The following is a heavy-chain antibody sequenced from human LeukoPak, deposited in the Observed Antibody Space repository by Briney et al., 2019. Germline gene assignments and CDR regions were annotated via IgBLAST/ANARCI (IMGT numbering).Heavy chain of an antibody. Sequence: SETLSLTCTVSGGSISSYYWSWIRQPPGKGLEWIGYIYYSGSTNYNPSLKSRVTISVDTSKNQFSLKLSSVTAADTAVYYCASLRLNSFDYWGQGTLVTVSS. CDR1: GGSISSYY. CDR2: IYYSGST. CDR3: ASLRLNSFDY. D-gene: IGHD4-17*01. J-gene: IGHJ4*02. V-gene: IGHV4-59*08.